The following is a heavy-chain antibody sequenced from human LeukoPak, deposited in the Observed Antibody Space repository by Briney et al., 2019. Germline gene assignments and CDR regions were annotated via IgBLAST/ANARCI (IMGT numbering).Heavy chain of an antibody. Sequence: GASVKVSCKASGYTFTGYYMHWVRQAPGQGLEWMGWINPNSGGTNYAQKFQGRVTMTRDTSTSTAYMELSRLRSDDTAVYYCARDPQYCSGGSCYLSRHDAFDIWGQGTMVTVSS. CDR3: ARDPQYCSGGSCYLSRHDAFDI. CDR1: GYTFTGYY. CDR2: INPNSGGT. V-gene: IGHV1-2*02. J-gene: IGHJ3*02. D-gene: IGHD2-15*01.